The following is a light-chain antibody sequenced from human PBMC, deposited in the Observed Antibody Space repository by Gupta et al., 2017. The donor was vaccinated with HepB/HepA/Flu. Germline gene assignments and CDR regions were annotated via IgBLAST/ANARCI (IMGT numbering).Light chain of an antibody. Sequence: DIQMTQSPSTLSASVGDSVTITCRASQSVSSWLAWFQQKPGKAPKVLISMASSLESGVPSRFSGSGSGTEFTLTISSLQPDDFATYYCQRYQGYSWTFGQGTKVDIK. V-gene: IGKV1-5*03. CDR2: MAS. J-gene: IGKJ1*01. CDR1: QSVSSW. CDR3: QRYQGYSWT.